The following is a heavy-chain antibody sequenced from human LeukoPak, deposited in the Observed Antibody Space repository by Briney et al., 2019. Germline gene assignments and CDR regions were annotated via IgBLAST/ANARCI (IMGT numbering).Heavy chain of an antibody. V-gene: IGHV5-51*01. D-gene: IGHD2-21*02. CDR1: GCSFTSYW. J-gene: IGHJ4*02. CDR3: VQCGGDCYTSSH. CDR2: IYPGDSNT. Sequence: GESLKISFESSGCSFTSYWIGWVRQMPGKGLEWMGIIYPGDSNTRYSPSFQGQVTISADKSISTAYLQWSSLKASDSAMYYCVQCGGDCYTSSHWGQGTLVTV.